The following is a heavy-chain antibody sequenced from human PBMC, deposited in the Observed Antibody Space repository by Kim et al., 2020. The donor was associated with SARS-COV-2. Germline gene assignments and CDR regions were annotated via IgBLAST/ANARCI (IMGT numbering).Heavy chain of an antibody. D-gene: IGHD3-10*01. CDR1: GYTFTSYA. V-gene: IGHV7-4-1*02. CDR3: AREDPSITMVRGVRGGDY. CDR2: INTNTGNP. Sequence: ASVKVSCKASGYTFTSYAMNWVRQAPGQGLEWMGWINTNTGNPTYAQGFTGRFVFSLDTSVSTAYLQISSLKAEDTAVYYCAREDPSITMVRGVRGGDYWGQGTLVTVSS. J-gene: IGHJ4*02.